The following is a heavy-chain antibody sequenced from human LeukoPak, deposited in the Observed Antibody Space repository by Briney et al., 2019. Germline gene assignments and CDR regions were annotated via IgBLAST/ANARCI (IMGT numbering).Heavy chain of an antibody. V-gene: IGHV3-30*04. Sequence: GGSLRLSCAASGFTFSSYAMHWVRQAPGKGLEWVAVISYDGSNKYYADSVKGRFTISRDNSKSTLYLQMNSLRAEDTAVYYCARGLHGYYYYGMDVWGQGTTVTVSS. D-gene: IGHD4-11*01. CDR2: ISYDGSNK. J-gene: IGHJ6*02. CDR3: ARGLHGYYYYGMDV. CDR1: GFTFSSYA.